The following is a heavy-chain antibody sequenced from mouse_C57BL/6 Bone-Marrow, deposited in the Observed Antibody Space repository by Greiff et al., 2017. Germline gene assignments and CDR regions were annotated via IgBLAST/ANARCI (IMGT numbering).Heavy chain of an antibody. V-gene: IGHV5-12*01. CDR2: ISNGGGST. D-gene: IGHD1-1*01. CDR1: GFTFSDYY. CDR3: ASYYYGSFDY. J-gene: IGHJ2*01. Sequence: EVNVVESGGGLVQPGGSLKLSCAASGFTFSDYYMYWVRQTPEKRLEWVAYISNGGGSTYYPDTVKGRFTISRDNAKNTLYLQMSRLKSEDTAMYYCASYYYGSFDYWGQGTTLTVSS.